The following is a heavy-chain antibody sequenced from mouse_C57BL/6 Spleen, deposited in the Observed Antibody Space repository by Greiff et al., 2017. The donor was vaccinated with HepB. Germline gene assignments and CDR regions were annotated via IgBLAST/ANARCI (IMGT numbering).Heavy chain of an antibody. J-gene: IGHJ4*01. CDR1: GYSFTDYN. Sequence: EVKLMESGPELVKPGASVKISCKASGYSFTDYNMNWVKQSNGKSLEWIGVINPNYGTTSYNQKFKGKATLTVDQSSSTAYMQLNSLTSEDSAVYYCARERSYYYGSSESAMDYWGQGTSVTVSS. CDR3: ARERSYYYGSSESAMDY. V-gene: IGHV1-39*01. D-gene: IGHD1-1*01. CDR2: INPNYGTT.